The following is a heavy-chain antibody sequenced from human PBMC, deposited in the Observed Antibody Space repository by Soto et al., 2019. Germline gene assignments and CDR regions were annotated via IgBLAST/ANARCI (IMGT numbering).Heavy chain of an antibody. V-gene: IGHV3-7*01. CDR2: IKQDGSEK. CDR1: GFTFSSYW. D-gene: IGHD1-7*01. CDR3: ARDGLYNWNYLAAAYYGMDV. Sequence: EVQLVESGGGLVQPGGSLRLSCAASGFTFSSYWMSWVRQAPGKGLEWVANIKQDGSEKYYVDSVKGRFTISRDNAKNSLYLQMNSLRAEDTAVYYCARDGLYNWNYLAAAYYGMDVWGQGTTVTVSS. J-gene: IGHJ6*02.